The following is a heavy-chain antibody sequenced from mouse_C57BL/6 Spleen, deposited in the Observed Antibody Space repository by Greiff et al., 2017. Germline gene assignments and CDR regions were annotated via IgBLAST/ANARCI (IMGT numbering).Heavy chain of an antibody. CDR2: IWSGGST. V-gene: IGHV2-2*01. Sequence: VQLKESGPGLVQPSQSLSITCTVSGFSLTSYGVHWVRQSPGKGLEWLGVIWSGGSTDYNAAFISRLSISKDNPKSQVFFKMNSLQADDTAIYSCDRAGPGTPYYSNAWFAYWGQGTLVTVSA. CDR1: GFSLTSYG. J-gene: IGHJ3*01. D-gene: IGHD2-5*01. CDR3: DRAGPGTPYYSNAWFAY.